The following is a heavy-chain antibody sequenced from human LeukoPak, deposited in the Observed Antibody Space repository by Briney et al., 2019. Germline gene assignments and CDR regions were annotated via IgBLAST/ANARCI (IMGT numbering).Heavy chain of an antibody. J-gene: IGHJ4*02. CDR1: GGSISSGGYY. Sequence: PSQTLSLTCTVSGGSISSGGYYWSWIRQHPGKGLEWIGYIYYSGSTYYNPSLKSRVTISVDTSKNQFSLKLSSVTAADTAVYYCARHPLVVPAATYLDYWGPGTLVTVSS. V-gene: IGHV4-31*03. CDR2: IYYSGST. D-gene: IGHD2-2*01. CDR3: ARHPLVVPAATYLDY.